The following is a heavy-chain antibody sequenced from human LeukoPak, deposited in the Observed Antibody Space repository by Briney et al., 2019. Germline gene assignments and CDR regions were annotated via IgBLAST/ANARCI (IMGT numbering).Heavy chain of an antibody. V-gene: IGHV4-59*01. J-gene: IGHJ4*02. CDR3: ARELRVDYFDY. CDR2: IHYSGST. CDR1: GGSISSYY. Sequence: SETLSLTCTVSGGSISSYYWSWIRQPPGKGLEWIGYIHYSGSTNYNPSLKSRVTISVDTSKNQFSLKLSSVTAADTAVYYCARELRVDYFDYWGQGTLVTVSS. D-gene: IGHD5-12*01.